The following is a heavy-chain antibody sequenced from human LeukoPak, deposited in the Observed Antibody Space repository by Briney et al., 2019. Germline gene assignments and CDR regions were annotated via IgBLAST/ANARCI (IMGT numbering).Heavy chain of an antibody. J-gene: IGHJ4*02. CDR2: IYTSGST. CDR3: ARDTDDYVWGSYRYDY. CDR1: GGSISSYY. D-gene: IGHD3-16*02. Sequence: SETLSLTCTVSGGSISSYYWSWIRQPAGKGLEWIGRIYTSGSTNYNPSLKSRVTMSVDTSKNQFSLKLSSVTAADTAVYYCARDTDDYVWGSYRYDYWGQGTLVTVSS. V-gene: IGHV4-4*07.